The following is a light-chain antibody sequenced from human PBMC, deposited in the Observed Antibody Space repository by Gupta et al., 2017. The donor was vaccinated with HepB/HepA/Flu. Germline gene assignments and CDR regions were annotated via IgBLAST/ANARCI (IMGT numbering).Light chain of an antibody. CDR3: QQCDSHEIT. CDR2: WTS. V-gene: IGKV4-1*01. Sequence: DIVLTQYPVSMHVVLGERATLSCKSSQSILLNSKNYLAWYQQKPGQPPQLLIFWTSTRESGVPDRSSGGGAATDFTLTSSSLQEEDVAVYYCQQCDSHEITFGGGTRVDI. CDR1: QSILLNSKNY. J-gene: IGKJ4*01.